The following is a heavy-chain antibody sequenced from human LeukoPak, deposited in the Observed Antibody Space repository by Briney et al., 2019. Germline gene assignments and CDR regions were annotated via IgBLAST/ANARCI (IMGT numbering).Heavy chain of an antibody. Sequence: ASVKVSCKASGYTFTSYGISWVRQAPGQGLEWMGGIIPIFGTANYAQKFQGRVTITADESTSTAYMELSSLRSEDTAVYYCARTIYYDSSGYYLSAFDYWGQGTLVTVSS. CDR1: GYTFTSYG. CDR2: IIPIFGTA. D-gene: IGHD3-22*01. J-gene: IGHJ4*02. CDR3: ARTIYYDSSGYYLSAFDY. V-gene: IGHV1-69*13.